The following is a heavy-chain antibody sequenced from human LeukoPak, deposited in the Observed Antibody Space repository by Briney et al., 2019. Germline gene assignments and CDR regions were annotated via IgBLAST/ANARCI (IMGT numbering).Heavy chain of an antibody. D-gene: IGHD3-3*01. V-gene: IGHV4-61*02. J-gene: IGHJ6*03. CDR3: ARDASYDFWAYYMDV. CDR1: GGSISSGSYY. CDR2: IYTSGST. Sequence: PSETLSLTCTVSGGSISSGSYYWSWIRQPAGTGLEWIGRIYTSGSTNYNPSLKSRVTISVDTSKNQFSLKLSSVTAADTAVYYCARDASYDFWAYYMDVWGKGTTVTVSS.